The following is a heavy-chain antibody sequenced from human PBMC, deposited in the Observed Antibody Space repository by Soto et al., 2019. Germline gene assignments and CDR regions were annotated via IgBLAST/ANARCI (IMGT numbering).Heavy chain of an antibody. CDR3: ARDGGEWLALNFDY. CDR2: INDGNGNT. D-gene: IGHD6-19*01. Sequence: ASVKVSCKASGYTFTSYAMHWVRQAPGQRLEWMGWINDGNGNTKYSQKFQGRVTITRDTSASTAYMELSSLRSEDTAVYYCARDGGEWLALNFDYWGQGTLVTVSS. V-gene: IGHV1-3*01. J-gene: IGHJ4*02. CDR1: GYTFTSYA.